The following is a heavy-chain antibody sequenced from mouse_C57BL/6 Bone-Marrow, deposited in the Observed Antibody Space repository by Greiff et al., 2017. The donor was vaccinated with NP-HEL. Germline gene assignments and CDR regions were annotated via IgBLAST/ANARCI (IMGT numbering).Heavy chain of an antibody. J-gene: IGHJ3*01. CDR1: GYTFTSYG. CDR3: ARGTVTTVAPY. CDR2: IYPRSGNT. D-gene: IGHD1-1*01. Sequence: QVQLQQSGAELARPGASVKLSCKASGYTFTSYGISWVKQRTGPGLEWIGEIYPRSGNTYYNEKFKGKATLTADKSSSTAYMELRSLTSEDSAVYFCARGTVTTVAPYWGQGTLVTVSA. V-gene: IGHV1-81*01.